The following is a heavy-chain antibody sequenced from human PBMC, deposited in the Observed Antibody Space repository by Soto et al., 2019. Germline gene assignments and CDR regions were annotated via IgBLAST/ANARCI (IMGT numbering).Heavy chain of an antibody. CDR1: GYTFTSYY. J-gene: IGHJ4*02. Sequence: QVQLVQSGAEVKKPGASVKVSCKASGYTFTSYYVHWVRQAPGQRLEWMGIINPSTGGTNYPQKFQGKFTTTRDTSTSTVYMELSSLRSEDAAMYYCARDSGDTTLFPWGRSFDYWGQGTLVTVSS. CDR3: ARDSGDTTLFPWGRSFDY. CDR2: INPSTGGT. V-gene: IGHV1-46*01. D-gene: IGHD1-1*01.